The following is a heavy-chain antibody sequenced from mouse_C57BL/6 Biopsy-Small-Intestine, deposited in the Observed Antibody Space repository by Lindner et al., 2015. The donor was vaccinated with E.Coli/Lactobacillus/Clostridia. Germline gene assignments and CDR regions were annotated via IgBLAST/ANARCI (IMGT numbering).Heavy chain of an antibody. CDR2: ISSGSSTI. V-gene: IGHV5-17*01. CDR3: ARWGYSIPYYYAMDY. CDR1: GFTFSDYG. J-gene: IGHJ4*01. Sequence: VQLQESGGGLVKPGGSLKLSCAASGFTFSDYGMHWVRQAPEKGLEWVTYISSGSSTIYYADTVKGRFTISRDNAKNTLFLQMTSLRSEDTAMYYCARWGYSIPYYYAMDYWGQGTSVTVSS. D-gene: IGHD2-5*01.